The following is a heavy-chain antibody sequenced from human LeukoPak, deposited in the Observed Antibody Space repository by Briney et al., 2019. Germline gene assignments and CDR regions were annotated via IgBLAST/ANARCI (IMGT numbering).Heavy chain of an antibody. CDR3: ARENGDTFDY. Sequence: SETLSLTCTVSGGSISSGGYSWSWIRQPPGKGLEWIGYIYYSGSTNYNPSLKSRVTISVDTSKNQFSLKLSSVTAADTAVYYCARENGDTFDYWGQGTLVTVSS. CDR2: IYYSGST. J-gene: IGHJ4*02. CDR1: GGSISSGGYS. D-gene: IGHD2-8*01. V-gene: IGHV4-61*08.